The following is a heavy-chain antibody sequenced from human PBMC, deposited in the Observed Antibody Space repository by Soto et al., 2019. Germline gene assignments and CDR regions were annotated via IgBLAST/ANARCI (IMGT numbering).Heavy chain of an antibody. CDR1: GFSLTTIGVG. D-gene: IGHD1-7*01. V-gene: IGHV2-5*01. J-gene: IGHJ5*02. Sequence: GPPLVNPTQTLTLTCTVSGFSLTTIGVGVGWIRQSPGKGLEWLASVYWHDDLRYNPSLKDRLTISRDTSKNQVVLTMTNMDPVDTATDYCARAYDWNYAWGQGIVVTVAS. CDR2: VYWHDDL. CDR3: ARAYDWNYA.